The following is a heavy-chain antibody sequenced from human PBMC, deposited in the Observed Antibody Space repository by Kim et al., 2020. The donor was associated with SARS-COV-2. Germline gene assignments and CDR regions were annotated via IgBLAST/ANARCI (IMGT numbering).Heavy chain of an antibody. CDR1: GGSISSGGYY. CDR2: IYYSGST. D-gene: IGHD1-26*01. J-gene: IGHJ4*02. V-gene: IGHV4-31*03. CDR3: ASSAEVGATALDY. Sequence: SETLSLTCTVSGGSISSGGYYWSWIRQHPGKGLEWIGYIYYSGSTYYNPSLKSRVTISVDTSKNQFSLKLSSVTAADTAVYYCASSAEVGATALDYWGQGTLVTVSS.